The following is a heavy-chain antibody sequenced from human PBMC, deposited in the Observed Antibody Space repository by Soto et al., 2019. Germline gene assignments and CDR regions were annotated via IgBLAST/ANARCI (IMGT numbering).Heavy chain of an antibody. V-gene: IGHV1-2*04. D-gene: IGHD3-10*01. Sequence: QVQLVQSGAEVKKPGASVKVSCKASGYTFTGYYMHWVRQAPGQGLEWMGWINSSSGGINYAQKFQGWVTRTRDTTINTAYMELIRLRSDDTAVYYCARGQGGLWFGEKNSFDYWGQGTLVTVSS. CDR1: GYTFTGYY. CDR3: ARGQGGLWFGEKNSFDY. J-gene: IGHJ4*02. CDR2: INSSSGGI.